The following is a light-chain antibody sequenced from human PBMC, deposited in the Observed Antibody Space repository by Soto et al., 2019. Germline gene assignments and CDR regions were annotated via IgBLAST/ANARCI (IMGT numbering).Light chain of an antibody. V-gene: IGLV3-1*01. CDR2: QDS. CDR1: KLGDKY. Sequence: SYELTQPPSVSVSPGQTASITCSGDKLGDKYACWYQQKPGQSPVLVIYQDSKRPSGIPERFSGSNSGNTATLTIGGTQAMDEADYYCQAWDSSIAGVFGTGTKLTVL. J-gene: IGLJ1*01. CDR3: QAWDSSIAGV.